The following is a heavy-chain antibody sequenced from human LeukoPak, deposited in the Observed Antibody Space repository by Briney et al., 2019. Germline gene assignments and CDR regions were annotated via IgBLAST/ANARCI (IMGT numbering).Heavy chain of an antibody. CDR3: ARIPPYGDSDDY. J-gene: IGHJ4*02. V-gene: IGHV1-46*01. CDR2: INPSGGST. D-gene: IGHD4-17*01. Sequence: ASVKVSCKASGYTFTSYYMHWVRQAPGQGFEWMGIINPSGGSTSYAQKFQGSVTMTRDTSTSTVYMELSSLRSEDTAVYYCARIPPYGDSDDYWGQGTLVTVSS. CDR1: GYTFTSYY.